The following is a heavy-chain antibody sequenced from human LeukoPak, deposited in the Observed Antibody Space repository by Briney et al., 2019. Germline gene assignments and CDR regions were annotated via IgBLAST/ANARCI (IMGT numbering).Heavy chain of an antibody. V-gene: IGHV1-69*04. CDR3: HVVAPRDYYYGMDV. D-gene: IGHD2-15*01. CDR2: IIPIFGIA. CDR1: GGTFSSYA. J-gene: IGHJ6*02. Sequence: SVKVSCKASGGTFSSYAISWVRQAPGQGLEWMGRIIPIFGIANYAQKFQGRVTITADKSTSTAYMGLSSLRSEDTAVYYCHVVAPRDYYYGMDVWGQGTTVTVSS.